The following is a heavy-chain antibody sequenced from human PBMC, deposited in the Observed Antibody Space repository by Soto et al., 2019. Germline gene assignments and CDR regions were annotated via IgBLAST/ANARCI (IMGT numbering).Heavy chain of an antibody. CDR3: RRSSRYSTDV. Sequence: PSGTLSPTCPIHSHSIKSSSYWGWIRQPPGKGLEWIGSIYSTGNTYYNPSLNSQVTISVDTSKNQFSLNVISVTAADTAVYYCRRSSRYSTDVWGQGTTVT. D-gene: IGHD6-13*01. J-gene: IGHJ6*02. V-gene: IGHV4-38-2*01. CDR2: IYSTGNT. CDR1: SHSIKSSSY.